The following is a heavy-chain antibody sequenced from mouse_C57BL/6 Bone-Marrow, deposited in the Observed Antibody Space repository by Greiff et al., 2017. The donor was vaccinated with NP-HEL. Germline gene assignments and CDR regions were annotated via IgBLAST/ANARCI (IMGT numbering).Heavy chain of an antibody. J-gene: IGHJ4*01. Sequence: VQLQQSGPELVKPGASVKISCKASGYTFTDYYMNWVKQSHGKSLEWIGDINPNNGGTSYNQKFKGKATLTVDKSSSTAYMELRSLTSEDSAVYYCVVPYYYGKMAEAMDYWGQGTSVTVSS. CDR1: GYTFTDYY. CDR3: VVPYYYGKMAEAMDY. V-gene: IGHV1-26*01. CDR2: INPNNGGT. D-gene: IGHD1-1*01.